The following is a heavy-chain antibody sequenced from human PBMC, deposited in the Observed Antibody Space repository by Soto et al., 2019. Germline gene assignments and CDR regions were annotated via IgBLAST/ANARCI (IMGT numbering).Heavy chain of an antibody. Sequence: QVHLVQSGAEVKKPGASVKVSCKGSGYDFTTYGITWVRQAPGQGLEWMAWISAHNGNTDYAQKLQGRVTVTRDTSTSTGYMELRSLRSDDTAVYYCARGRYGDYWGQGALVTVSS. CDR1: GYDFTTYG. V-gene: IGHV1-18*01. CDR3: ARGRYGDY. D-gene: IGHD1-1*01. CDR2: ISAHNGNT. J-gene: IGHJ4*02.